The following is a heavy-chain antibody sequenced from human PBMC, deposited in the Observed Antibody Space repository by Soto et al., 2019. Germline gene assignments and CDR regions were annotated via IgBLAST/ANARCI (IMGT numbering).Heavy chain of an antibody. CDR1: GGTFSSYA. Sequence: RASVKVSCKASGGTFSSYAISWVRQAPGQGLEWVGGIIPIFGTANYAQKFQGRVTITADKSTSTAYMELSSLRSEDTAVYYCASTARISYYYYGMDVWGQGTTVTVSS. V-gene: IGHV1-69*06. J-gene: IGHJ6*02. CDR3: ASTARISYYYYGMDV. CDR2: IIPIFGTA. D-gene: IGHD2-15*01.